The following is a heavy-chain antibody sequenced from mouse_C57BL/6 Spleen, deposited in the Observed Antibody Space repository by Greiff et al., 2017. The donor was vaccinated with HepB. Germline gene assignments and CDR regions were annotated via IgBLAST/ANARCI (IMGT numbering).Heavy chain of an antibody. Sequence: QVHVKQSGPGLVQPSQSLSITCTVSGFSLTSYGVHWVRQSPGKGLEWLGVIWSGGSTDYNAAFISRLSISKDNSKSQVFFKMNSLQADDTAIYYCAREDYGYDGGFAYWGQGTLVTVSA. CDR3: AREDYGYDGGFAY. V-gene: IGHV2-2*01. CDR1: GFSLTSYG. J-gene: IGHJ3*01. CDR2: IWSGGST. D-gene: IGHD2-2*01.